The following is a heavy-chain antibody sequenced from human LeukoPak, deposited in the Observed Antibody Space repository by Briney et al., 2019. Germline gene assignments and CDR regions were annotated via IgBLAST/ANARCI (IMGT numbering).Heavy chain of an antibody. CDR1: EYTLTEIS. J-gene: IGHJ4*02. CDR2: FDPEDGET. D-gene: IGHD3-22*01. CDR3: ARRYSSGYYKD. Sequence: ASVKVSCKASEYTLTEISMHWVRQAPGKGLEWMGGFDPEDGETIYAPKFQGRVTMTEDTSTDTAYMELSSLRSEDTAVYYCARRYSSGYYKDWGQGTLVTVSS. V-gene: IGHV1-24*01.